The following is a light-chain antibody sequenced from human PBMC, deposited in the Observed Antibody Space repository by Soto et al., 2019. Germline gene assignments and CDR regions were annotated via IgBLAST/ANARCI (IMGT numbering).Light chain of an antibody. V-gene: IGKV3-11*01. Sequence: EIVLTQSPATLSLSPGERATLSCRASQSVSRHLAWYQQRPGQTPRLIIYDASIRATDIPARFSGSGSATDFTLTITSLEPEDFAVYYCQHRSIWPLTFVGGTKVEI. CDR2: DAS. CDR1: QSVSRH. CDR3: QHRSIWPLT. J-gene: IGKJ4*01.